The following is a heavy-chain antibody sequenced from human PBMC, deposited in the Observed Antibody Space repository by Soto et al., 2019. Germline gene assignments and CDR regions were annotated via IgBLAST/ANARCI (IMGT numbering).Heavy chain of an antibody. V-gene: IGHV3-30-3*02. CDR1: GFTVNTYA. CDR2: VSSEGGTQ. D-gene: IGHD5-12*01. CDR3: ARATYYSGHVIGNLAL. Sequence: PWGSVGLWSASSGFTVNTYAMQWVRQAPGKGLEWVAVVSSEGGTQFYADSVKGRFTISRDNSKNSLYPQMSSLTIEDAAIYYCARATYYSGHVIGNLALRGRRTLVTVSS. J-gene: IGHJ2*01.